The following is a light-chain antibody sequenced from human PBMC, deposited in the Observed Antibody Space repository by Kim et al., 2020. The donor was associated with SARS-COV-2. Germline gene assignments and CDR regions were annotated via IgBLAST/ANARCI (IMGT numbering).Light chain of an antibody. CDR3: QHYTTFSAT. Sequence: AYFGDRVTITCRASQTTGNWLAWYQQKPGTAPKLLIYKVVNLENGVPTRFSGAGSGTHFTLTISCLQPDDFATYFCQHYTTFSATFGQGTEVDIK. V-gene: IGKV1-5*03. CDR1: QTTGNW. J-gene: IGKJ1*01. CDR2: KVV.